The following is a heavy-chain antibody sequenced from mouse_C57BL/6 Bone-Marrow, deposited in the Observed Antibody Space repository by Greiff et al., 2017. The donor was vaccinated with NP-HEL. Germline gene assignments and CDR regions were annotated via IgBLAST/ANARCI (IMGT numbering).Heavy chain of an antibody. D-gene: IGHD1-1*01. Sequence: QVQLQQPGAELVKPGASVKLSCKASGYTFTSYWMHWVKPRPGQGLEWIGMIHPNSGSTNYNEKFKSKATLTVDKSSSTAYRQLSSLTSEDSAVYSCARNYYGSSPYWYFDVWGTGTTVTVSS. J-gene: IGHJ1*03. V-gene: IGHV1-64*01. CDR2: IHPNSGST. CDR1: GYTFTSYW. CDR3: ARNYYGSSPYWYFDV.